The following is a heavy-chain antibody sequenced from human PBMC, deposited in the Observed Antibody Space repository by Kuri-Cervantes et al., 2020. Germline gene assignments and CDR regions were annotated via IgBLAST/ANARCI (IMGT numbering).Heavy chain of an antibody. J-gene: IGHJ6*02. CDR3: ARGVPRIGGMDV. V-gene: IGHV1-18*01. D-gene: IGHD3-22*01. CDR1: GYTFTTYA. Sequence: ASVKVSCKASGYTFTTYAFSWVRQAPGQGLEWMAWISAYDGDTKYAQKFQGRVTMTTDTSTTTAYMELKSLRSDDTAVYYCARGVPRIGGMDVWGQGTTVTVSS. CDR2: ISAYDGDT.